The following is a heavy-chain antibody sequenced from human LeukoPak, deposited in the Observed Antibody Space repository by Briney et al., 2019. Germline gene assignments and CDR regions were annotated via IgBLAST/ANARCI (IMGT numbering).Heavy chain of an antibody. D-gene: IGHD3-10*01. Sequence: SETLSLTCTVSGDSITSYYWSWIRQSAEKGLEWIGRIYTTGTTNYNPSLKGRVTVSVDTSKNQFFLKLRSVTAADTAVYYCARRVMVRGVRTTDYWGQGTLVTVSS. CDR3: ARRVMVRGVRTTDY. CDR2: IYTTGTT. CDR1: GDSITSYY. J-gene: IGHJ4*02. V-gene: IGHV4-4*07.